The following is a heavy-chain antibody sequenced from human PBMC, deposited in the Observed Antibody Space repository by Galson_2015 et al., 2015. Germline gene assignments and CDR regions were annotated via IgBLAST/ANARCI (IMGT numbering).Heavy chain of an antibody. Sequence: SLRLSCAASGFTFSSYSMNWVRQAPGKGLEWVSSISSSNSYIYYADSVKGRFTISRDNAKNSLYLQMNSLRAEDTAVYYCARDGLLDKFDPWGQGTLVTVSS. CDR1: GFTFSSYS. J-gene: IGHJ5*02. CDR3: ARDGLLDKFDP. D-gene: IGHD3-3*01. CDR2: ISSSNSYI. V-gene: IGHV3-21*01.